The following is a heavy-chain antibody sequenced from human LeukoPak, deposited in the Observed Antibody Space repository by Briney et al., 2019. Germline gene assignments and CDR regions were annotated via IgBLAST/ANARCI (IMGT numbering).Heavy chain of an antibody. CDR3: ARTAMVETEFDY. D-gene: IGHD5-18*01. V-gene: IGHV4-59*01. CDR2: IYYNGIS. Sequence: SETLSLTCTVSGGSISGYYWSWIRQPPGKGLEWIAYIYYNGISNYNPSLKSRVIISVDSSKNQFSLKLTSVTAADTAVYYCARTAMVETEFDYWGQGTLVTVSS. J-gene: IGHJ4*02. CDR1: GGSISGYY.